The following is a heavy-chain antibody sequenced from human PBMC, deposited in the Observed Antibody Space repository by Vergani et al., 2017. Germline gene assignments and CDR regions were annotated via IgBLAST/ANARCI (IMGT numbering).Heavy chain of an antibody. CDR3: ARVDTQVPATSHFYYMDV. D-gene: IGHD6-25*01. CDR2: IFYSGTT. Sequence: QLQLQESGSGLVKPSQTLSLTCAVSGGSISSGDHCWTWIRQRPGKGLEWIGYIFYSGTTYDNPSLRSRLTISVDTYQNQFSLKLRSVTAADTAVYYCARVDTQVPATSHFYYMDVWGKGTTVVVSS. J-gene: IGHJ6*03. CDR1: GGSISSGDHC. V-gene: IGHV4-31*11.